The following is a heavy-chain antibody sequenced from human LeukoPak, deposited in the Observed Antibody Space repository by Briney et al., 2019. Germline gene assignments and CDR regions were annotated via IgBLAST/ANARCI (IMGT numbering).Heavy chain of an antibody. J-gene: IGHJ5*02. CDR2: IYYSGST. CDR3: AGGNIVVVPAAITSSWFDP. CDR1: GGSISSSSYY. V-gene: IGHV4-39*07. D-gene: IGHD2-2*02. Sequence: PETLSLTCTVSGGSISSSSYYWGWIRQPPGKGLEWIGSIYYSGSTYYNPSLKSRVTISVDTSKNQFSLKLSSVTAADTAVYYCAGGNIVVVPAAITSSWFDPWGQGTLVTVSS.